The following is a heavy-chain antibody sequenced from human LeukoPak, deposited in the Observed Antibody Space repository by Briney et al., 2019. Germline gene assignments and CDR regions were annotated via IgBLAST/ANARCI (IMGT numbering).Heavy chain of an antibody. CDR1: GYTFTGYY. CDR2: INPNSGGT. V-gene: IGHV1-2*02. J-gene: IGHJ5*02. D-gene: IGHD6-19*01. CDR3: ARDQGSGWLNWFDP. Sequence: ASVKDSCKASGYTFTGYYMHWVRQAPGQGLEWMGWINPNSGGTNYAQKFQGRVTMTRDTSISTAYMELSRLRSDDTAVYYCARDQGSGWLNWFDPWGQGTLVTVSS.